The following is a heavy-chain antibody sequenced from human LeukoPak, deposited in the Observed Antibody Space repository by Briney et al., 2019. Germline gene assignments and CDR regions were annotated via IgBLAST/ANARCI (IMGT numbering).Heavy chain of an antibody. D-gene: IGHD6-13*01. Sequence: SETLSLTCTVSDYSISSGYFWTWIRQPPGKGLEWIGSIFHTGSSYYNPSLKSPVAISVDTSKNQFSLELSSVTAADTAVYYCARESAYYSSPDYWGQGTLVTVSS. J-gene: IGHJ4*02. V-gene: IGHV4-38-2*02. CDR1: DYSISSGYF. CDR3: ARESAYYSSPDY. CDR2: IFHTGSS.